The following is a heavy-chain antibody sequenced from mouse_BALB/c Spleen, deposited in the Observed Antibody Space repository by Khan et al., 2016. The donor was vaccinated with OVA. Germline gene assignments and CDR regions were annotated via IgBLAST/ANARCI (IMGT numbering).Heavy chain of an antibody. CDR2: ISYSGST. V-gene: IGHV3-2*02. CDR3: ARSIMAN. CDR1: GYSITSDYA. Sequence: EVQLQESGPGLVKPSQSLSLTCTVTGYSITSDYAWNWIRQFPGNKLEWMGYISYSGSTSYNQYLKSRISITRDTSKNKFFLQLNSVTTEDTATYYCARSIMANWGQGTTLTVSS. J-gene: IGHJ2*01.